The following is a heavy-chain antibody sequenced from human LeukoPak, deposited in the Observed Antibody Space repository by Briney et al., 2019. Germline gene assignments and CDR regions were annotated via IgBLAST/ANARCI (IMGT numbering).Heavy chain of an antibody. CDR1: GFTFSYYA. CDR2: ISGSDNT. D-gene: IGHD3-9*01. J-gene: IGHJ4*02. Sequence: GGSLRLSCAASGFTFSYYAMSWVRQAPGRGLEWVSGISGSDNTYYADSVKGRFTISRDNSKNTLYLQMNSLRAEDTAIYYCAKGVRFLDWWILDYWGQGSLVTVSS. CDR3: AKGVRFLDWWILDY. V-gene: IGHV3-23*01.